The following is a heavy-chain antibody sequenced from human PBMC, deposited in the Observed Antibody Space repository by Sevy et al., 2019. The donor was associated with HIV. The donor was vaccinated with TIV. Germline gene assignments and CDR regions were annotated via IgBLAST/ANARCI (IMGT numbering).Heavy chain of an antibody. CDR1: GFTFGDYA. CDR3: TRVVVLMVYAISAFDY. Sequence: GGSLRLSCTASGFTFGDYAMSWFRQAPGKGLEWLGFIRSKAYGGTTEYAASVKGRCTISRDDSKSIAYLQMNSLKTEDTAVYYCTRVVVLMVYAISAFDYWGQGTLVTVSS. J-gene: IGHJ4*02. V-gene: IGHV3-49*03. D-gene: IGHD2-8*01. CDR2: IRSKAYGGTT.